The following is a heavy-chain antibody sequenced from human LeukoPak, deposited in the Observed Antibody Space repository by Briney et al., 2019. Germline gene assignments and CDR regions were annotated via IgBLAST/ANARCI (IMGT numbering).Heavy chain of an antibody. V-gene: IGHV3-64D*09. J-gene: IGHJ3*02. CDR2: ISDSGGST. Sequence: GGSLRLSCSASGFPFSSYAMHWVRQAPGKGLEYVSAISDSGGSTYYADSVKGRFTISRDNSKNTLYLQMSSLRAEDTAVYYCATPGPDCGDAFDIWGQGTMVTVSS. CDR1: GFPFSSYA. CDR3: ATPGPDCGDAFDI. D-gene: IGHD1-14*01.